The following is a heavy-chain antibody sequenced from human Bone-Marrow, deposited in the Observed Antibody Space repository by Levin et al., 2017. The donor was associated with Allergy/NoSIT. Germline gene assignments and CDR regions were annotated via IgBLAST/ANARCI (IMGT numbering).Heavy chain of an antibody. Sequence: NASETLSLTCTVAGGSLSSVSYSWNLIRQPPGKGLEWLGYIYGSTYYNPSLRSRLSISVHRSRSQFSLKLSSVTAADTAVYYCARGVLPGALVDRQYFDFWGQGILVTVSS. V-gene: IGHV4-30-4*01. J-gene: IGHJ4*02. CDR1: GGSLSSVSYS. D-gene: IGHD4/OR15-4a*01. CDR2: IYGST. CDR3: ARGVLPGALVDRQYFDF.